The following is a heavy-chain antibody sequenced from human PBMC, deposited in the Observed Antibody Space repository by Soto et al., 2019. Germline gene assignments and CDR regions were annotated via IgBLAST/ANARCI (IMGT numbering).Heavy chain of an antibody. CDR3: ARDDFGRNTRAFDP. CDR1: GDSVSSKSAA. CDR2: TYYRSRWYN. D-gene: IGHD4-17*01. V-gene: IGHV6-1*01. J-gene: IGHJ5*02. Sequence: SQTLSLTCAISGDSVSSKSAAWNWIRQSPSRGLEWLGRTYYRSRWYNEYAVSVKSRITINPDTSKNQFSLKLTSVNAADTAVYYCARDDFGRNTRAFDPWGQGTLVTVSS.